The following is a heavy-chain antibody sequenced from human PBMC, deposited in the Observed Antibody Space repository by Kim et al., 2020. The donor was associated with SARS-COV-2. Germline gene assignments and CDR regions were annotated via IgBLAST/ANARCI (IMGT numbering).Heavy chain of an antibody. D-gene: IGHD2-15*01. CDR3: AKIRGGTGG. CDR2: IYSGGSST. Sequence: GGSLRLSCAASGFTFSSYAMSWVRQAPGKGLEWVSVIYSGGSSTYYADSVKGRFTISRDNSKNTLYLQMNSLRAEDTAVYYCAKIRGGTGGWGQGTLVTV. J-gene: IGHJ4*02. CDR1: GFTFSSYA. V-gene: IGHV3-23*03.